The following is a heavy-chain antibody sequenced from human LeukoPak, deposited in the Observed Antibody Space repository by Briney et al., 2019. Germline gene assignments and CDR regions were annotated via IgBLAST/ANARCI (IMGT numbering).Heavy chain of an antibody. CDR2: IIPIFGTA. J-gene: IGHJ4*02. D-gene: IGHD3-22*01. CDR3: ARSPPGDYDSSGYYTFDY. CDR1: GGTFSSYA. V-gene: IGHV1-69*05. Sequence: ASVKVSCKASGGTFSSYAISWVRQAPGQGLEWMGGIIPIFGTANYAQKFQGRVTITTDESTSTAYMELSSLRSEDTAVYYCARSPPGDYDSSGYYTFDYWGLGTLVTVSS.